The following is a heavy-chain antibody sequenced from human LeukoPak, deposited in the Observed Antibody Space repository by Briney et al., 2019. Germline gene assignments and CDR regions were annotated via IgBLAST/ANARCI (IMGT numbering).Heavy chain of an antibody. CDR3: ARGDPPYSYGHTTGPYYFDY. J-gene: IGHJ4*02. Sequence: SQTLSLTCAVSGGSISSGGYSWSWIRQPPGKGLEWIGYIYHSGSTYYNPSLKSRVTLSVDTSKNQFSLKLSSVTAADTAVYYCARGDPPYSYGHTTGPYYFDYWGQGTLVTVSS. CDR2: IYHSGST. D-gene: IGHD5-18*01. V-gene: IGHV4-30-2*01. CDR1: GGSISSGGYS.